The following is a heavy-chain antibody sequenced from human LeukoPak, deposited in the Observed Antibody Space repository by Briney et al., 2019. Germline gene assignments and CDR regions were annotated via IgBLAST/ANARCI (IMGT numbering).Heavy chain of an antibody. D-gene: IGHD3-22*01. CDR3: ARASEDYYDSSGYLDPDAFDI. V-gene: IGHV1-8*03. J-gene: IGHJ3*02. CDR1: GYTFTSYD. Sequence: ASVKVSCKASGYTFTSYDINWVRQATGQGLEWMGWMNPNSGSTGYAQKFQGRVTITRNTSISTAYMELSSLRSEDTAVYYCARASEDYYDSSGYLDPDAFDIWGQGTMVTVSS. CDR2: MNPNSGST.